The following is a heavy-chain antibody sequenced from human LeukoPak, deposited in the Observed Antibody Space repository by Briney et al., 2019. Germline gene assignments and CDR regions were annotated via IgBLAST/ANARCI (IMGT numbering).Heavy chain of an antibody. J-gene: IGHJ3*02. CDR2: IVVGSGNT. CDR1: GFTFTSSA. D-gene: IGHD3-22*01. CDR3: AADRGIVGTMRTFDI. Sequence: VASVKVSFKASGFTFTSSAVQWVRQARGQRLEWIGWIVVGSGNTNYAQRFQERVTITRDMSTSTAYMELSSLRSEDTAVYYCAADRGIVGTMRTFDIWGQGTMVTVSS. V-gene: IGHV1-58*01.